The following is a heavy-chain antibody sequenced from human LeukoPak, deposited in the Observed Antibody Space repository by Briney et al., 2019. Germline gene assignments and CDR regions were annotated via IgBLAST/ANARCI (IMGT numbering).Heavy chain of an antibody. CDR3: ARASYCGGYCYSRIFDN. CDR2: ISNDGSNK. CDR1: GFTFSSHA. Sequence: QPGGSLRLSCAASGFTFSSHAMHWVRQAPGKGLEWVAVISNDGSNKDYAESVKGRFTISRDNFKNTLYLQMNSLRAEDTAVYYCARASYCGGYCYSRIFDNWGQGTLVTVSS. J-gene: IGHJ4*02. V-gene: IGHV3-30-3*01. D-gene: IGHD2-21*02.